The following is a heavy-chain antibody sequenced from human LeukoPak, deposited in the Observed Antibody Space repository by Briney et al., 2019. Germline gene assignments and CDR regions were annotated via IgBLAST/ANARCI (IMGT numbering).Heavy chain of an antibody. J-gene: IGHJ4*02. CDR2: VYYSGKT. CDR3: ARVEYCSSTSCFQAFDY. CDR1: GGSLITANFF. V-gene: IGHV4-39*07. D-gene: IGHD2-2*01. Sequence: PSETLSLTCAVSGGSLITANFFWGWIRQPPGKGLEWIGSVYYSGKTYYNPSLKSRVSISVDTSKNQFSLRLTSVTAADTAVYYCARVEYCSSTSCFQAFDYWGQGTLVTVSS.